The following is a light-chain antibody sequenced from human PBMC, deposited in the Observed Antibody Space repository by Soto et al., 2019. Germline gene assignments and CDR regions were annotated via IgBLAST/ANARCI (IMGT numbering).Light chain of an antibody. CDR3: HQYGSSITWT. V-gene: IGKV3-20*01. J-gene: IGKJ1*01. CDR1: QSVTSNY. Sequence: EVVLTQSPGTVSLSPGERATLSCRASQSVTSNYLAWYQQKPGQAPRLLIYAASSRATGIPDRFSGSGSGTNFTRSISRLEPEDFAVYYCHQYGSSITWTFGQGTKVEIK. CDR2: AAS.